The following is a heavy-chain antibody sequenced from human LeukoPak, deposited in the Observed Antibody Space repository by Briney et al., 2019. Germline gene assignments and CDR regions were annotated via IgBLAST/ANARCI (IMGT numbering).Heavy chain of an antibody. J-gene: IGHJ4*02. CDR1: GFTFSSYA. CDR2: ISYDGSNK. Sequence: PGRSLRLSCAASGFTFSSYAMHWVRQAPGKGLEWVAVISYDGSNKYYADSVKGRFTISRDNSKNMLYLQMNSLRAEDTAVYYCARDDGHWGQGTLVTVSS. CDR3: ARDDGH. V-gene: IGHV3-30*04.